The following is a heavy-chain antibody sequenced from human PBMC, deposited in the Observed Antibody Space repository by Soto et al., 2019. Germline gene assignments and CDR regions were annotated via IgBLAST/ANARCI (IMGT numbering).Heavy chain of an antibody. D-gene: IGHD1-1*01. CDR1: GGTFNRYT. CDR3: ALWGFRDGNNSKYNYSGMDV. J-gene: IGHJ6*02. V-gene: IGHV1-69*01. CDR2: IIPIFGTA. Sequence: VQLVQSGAEVKKPGSSEKLSCKASGGTFNRYTISWVRQAPGQGLEWMGGIIPIFGTANYAQKFQGRVAIIADESTSAAYMELRSLRSEDTAVYYCALWGFRDGNNSKYNYSGMDVWGQGTTVTVSS.